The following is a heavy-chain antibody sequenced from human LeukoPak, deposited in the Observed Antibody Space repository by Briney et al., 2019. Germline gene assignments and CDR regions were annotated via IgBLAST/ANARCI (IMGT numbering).Heavy chain of an antibody. V-gene: IGHV4-39*02. D-gene: IGHD3-22*01. Sequence: SETLSLTCTISGDSISSSNYYWGWIRQPPGKGLEWIGNSYYSGRTYYNPSLKSRVTISVDTSKNDFSLKLSSVTAADTAVYYCARLYYYDSSGPPLWGQGTMVAVSS. CDR2: SYYSGRT. CDR1: GDSISSSNYY. J-gene: IGHJ4*02. CDR3: ARLYYYDSSGPPL.